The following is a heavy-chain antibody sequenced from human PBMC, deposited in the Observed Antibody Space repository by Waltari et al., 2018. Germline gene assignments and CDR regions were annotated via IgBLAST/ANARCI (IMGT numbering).Heavy chain of an antibody. CDR1: GYGITTYG. J-gene: IGHJ4*02. CDR2: ISSYNLNT. Sequence: QVQLVQSGVEMRRPGASVKVSCKASGYGITTYGVSWVRQAPGQGLEWMGWISSYNLNTNYGQKFQLRVTMTTDTSTNTAYMELGSLTADDTAVYYCARDKGEVAGMDYWGQGTLVTVSS. V-gene: IGHV1-18*04. D-gene: IGHD6-19*01. CDR3: ARDKGEVAGMDY.